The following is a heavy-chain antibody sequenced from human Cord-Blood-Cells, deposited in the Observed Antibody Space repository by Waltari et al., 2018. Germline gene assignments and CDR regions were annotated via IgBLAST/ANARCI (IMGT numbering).Heavy chain of an antibody. Sequence: QVQLVESGGGVVQPGRSLRLSCAASGFTFSSYGMHSVRQAPGKGLEWVAVIWYDGSNKYYADSMKGRFTISRDNSKNTLYLQMNSLRAEDTAVYYCARDRGLQYWYFDLWGRGTLVTVSS. CDR2: IWYDGSNK. V-gene: IGHV3-33*01. CDR3: ARDRGLQYWYFDL. J-gene: IGHJ2*01. D-gene: IGHD4-4*01. CDR1: GFTFSSYG.